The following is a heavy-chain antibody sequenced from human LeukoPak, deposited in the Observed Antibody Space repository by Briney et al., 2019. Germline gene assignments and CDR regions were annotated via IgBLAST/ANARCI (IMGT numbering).Heavy chain of an antibody. CDR2: IWDDGNNK. J-gene: IGHJ4*02. CDR1: GFSFSNHG. CDR3: TTYGDYSDY. D-gene: IGHD4-17*01. V-gene: IGHV3-33*01. Sequence: PGGSLRLSCAASGFSFSNHGMHWVRQAPGKRLEWVAVIWDDGNNKRYANSVNGRFTISRDNSENTLYLQMNGLKTEDTAVYYCTTYGDYSDYWGQGTLVTVSS.